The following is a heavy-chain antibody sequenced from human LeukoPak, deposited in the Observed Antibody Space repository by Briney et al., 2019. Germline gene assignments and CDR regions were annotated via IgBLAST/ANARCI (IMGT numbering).Heavy chain of an antibody. Sequence: GGSLRLSCAASGFTVSSNYMSWVRQAPGKGLEWVSVIYSGGSTYYADSVKGRFTISRDNSKHTLYLQMNSLRAEDTAVYYCARGGRWLQLSSQYYFDYWGQGTLVTVSS. CDR2: IYSGGST. J-gene: IGHJ4*02. D-gene: IGHD5-24*01. CDR3: ARGGRWLQLSSQYYFDY. CDR1: GFTVSSNY. V-gene: IGHV3-66*01.